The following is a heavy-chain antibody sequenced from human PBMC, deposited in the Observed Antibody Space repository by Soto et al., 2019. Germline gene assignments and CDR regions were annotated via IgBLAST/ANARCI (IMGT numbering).Heavy chain of an antibody. D-gene: IGHD2-15*01. CDR1: GVSITTGGYC. V-gene: IGHV4-31*11. Sequence: SGTLSLTCAVSGVSITTGGYCWSWIRQRPGKGLEWIGHRYYSETPYSNPSLKSRVSISVDTTKYQFSLKLSFGTAAATAMYYCARNKCSCGSFYSWCLDYSGQGTTVTVSS. CDR3: ARNKCSCGSFYSWCLDY. CDR2: RYYSETP. J-gene: IGHJ4*02.